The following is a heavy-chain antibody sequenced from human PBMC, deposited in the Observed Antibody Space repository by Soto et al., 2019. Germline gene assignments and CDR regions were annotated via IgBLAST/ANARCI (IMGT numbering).Heavy chain of an antibody. V-gene: IGHV4-30-2*01. CDR3: AREVTYYYDSSGYFDY. CDR2: IYHSGST. CDR1: GGSISSGGYS. Sequence: SETLSLTCAVSGGSISSGGYSWSWIRQPPGKGLEWIGYIYHSGSTYYNPSLKSRVTISVDRSKNQFSLKLSSVTAADTAVYYCAREVTYYYDSSGYFDYWAREPWSPSPQ. J-gene: IGHJ4*02. D-gene: IGHD3-22*01.